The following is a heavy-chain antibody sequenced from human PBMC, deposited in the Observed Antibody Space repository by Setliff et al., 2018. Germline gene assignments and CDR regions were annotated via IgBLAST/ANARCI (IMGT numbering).Heavy chain of an antibody. CDR1: GFTFGSNW. CDR2: IYSDGSMT. Sequence: GGSLRLSCAASGFTFGSNWMNWVRQAPGKGLVWVSRIYSDGSMTDYADSVKGRFTISRDNARNILYLQMNSLKIEDTAVYFCTRVWSMVSDSYYFYMDVWGKGTTVTVSS. D-gene: IGHD2-8*02. CDR3: TRVWSMVSDSYYFYMDV. J-gene: IGHJ6*03. V-gene: IGHV3-74*01.